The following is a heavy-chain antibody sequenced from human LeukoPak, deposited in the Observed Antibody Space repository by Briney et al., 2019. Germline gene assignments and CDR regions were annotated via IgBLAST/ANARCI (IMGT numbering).Heavy chain of an antibody. J-gene: IGHJ4*02. CDR2: ISWNSGSI. CDR1: GFTFDDYA. D-gene: IGHD5-12*01. CDR3: ARDGDRDGYNIGDFDY. V-gene: IGHV3-9*01. Sequence: GRSLRLSCAASGFTFDDYAMHWVRQAPGKGLEWVSGISWNSGSIGYADSVKGRFTISRDNAKNSLYLQMNSLRAEDTAVYYCARDGDRDGYNIGDFDYWGQGTLVTVSS.